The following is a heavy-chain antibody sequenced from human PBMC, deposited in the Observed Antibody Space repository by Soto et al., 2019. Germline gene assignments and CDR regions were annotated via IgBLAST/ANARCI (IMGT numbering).Heavy chain of an antibody. V-gene: IGHV4-4*02. CDR1: VGSVRAPDW. Sequence: SETLCLTCTLSVGSVRAPDWWNWVRQSPDKGLEWIAEVHISGHSNYNPSLRSRVSVSIDSSKNQFYLNLNSVTAADTAIYYCARVRQGCSANNCYFDPWGQGTQVTVSS. J-gene: IGHJ5*01. CDR2: VHISGHS. CDR3: ARVRQGCSANNCYFDP. D-gene: IGHD1-1*01.